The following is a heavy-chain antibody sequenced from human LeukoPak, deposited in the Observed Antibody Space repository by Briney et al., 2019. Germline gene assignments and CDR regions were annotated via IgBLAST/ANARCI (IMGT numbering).Heavy chain of an antibody. J-gene: IGHJ4*02. CDR2: INDNGGGT. CDR1: GFIFCRYA. V-gene: IGHV3-23*01. CDR3: AKKLGSSPGDFFDY. Sequence: YPGGSLRLSCVASGFIFCRYAMSWVRQAPGKGLEWVSDINDNGGGTFYADSVKGRFSVSRDNSKNTLYMQMNSLRGGDTAVDYCAKKLGSSPGDFFDYWGQGTLVTVSS. D-gene: IGHD6-6*01.